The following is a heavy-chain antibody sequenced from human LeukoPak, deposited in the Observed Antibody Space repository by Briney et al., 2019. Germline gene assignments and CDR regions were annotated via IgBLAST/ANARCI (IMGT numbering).Heavy chain of an antibody. CDR1: GGSISSGGYS. V-gene: IGHV4-30-2*01. D-gene: IGHD3-16*01. Sequence: SQTLSLTCAVSGGSISSGGYSWSWIRQPPGKGLEWIGYIYHSGSTYYNPSLKSRVTISVDRSKNQFSLKLSSVTAADTAVYFCARHGRFYFDFWGQGSLVTVSS. J-gene: IGHJ4*02. CDR2: IYHSGST. CDR3: ARHGRFYFDF.